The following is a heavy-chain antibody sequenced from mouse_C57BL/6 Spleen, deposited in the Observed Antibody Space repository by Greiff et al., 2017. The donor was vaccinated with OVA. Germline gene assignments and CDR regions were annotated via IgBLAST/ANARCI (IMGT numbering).Heavy chain of an antibody. CDR1: GYTFTSYW. V-gene: IGHV1-69*01. D-gene: IGHD1-1*01. Sequence: VQLQQPGAELVMPGASVKLSCKASGYTFTSYWMHWVKQRPGQGLEWIGEIDPSDSYTNYNQKFKGKSTLTVDKSSSTAYMQLSSLTSEDSAVYYCGRDYYGSSALWGQGTSVTVSS. CDR3: GRDYYGSSAL. CDR2: IDPSDSYT. J-gene: IGHJ4*01.